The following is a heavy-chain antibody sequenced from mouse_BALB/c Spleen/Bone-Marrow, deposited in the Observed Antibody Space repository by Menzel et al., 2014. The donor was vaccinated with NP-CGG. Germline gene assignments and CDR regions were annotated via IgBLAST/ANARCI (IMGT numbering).Heavy chain of an antibody. V-gene: IGHV7-1*02. CDR2: SRNKAKYYTT. CDR1: GFTFSDFY. J-gene: IGHJ3*01. CDR3: ARDVGYGDYFVY. D-gene: IGHD2-13*01. Sequence: EVKVEESGGGLVQPGDSLRLSCATSGFTFSDFYMERVRQPPGKRLEWIAASRNKAKYYTTEYSASVKGRFIVSRDTSQSVLYLQMNALRAEDTAIYYCARDVGYGDYFVYWGQGTLVTVSA.